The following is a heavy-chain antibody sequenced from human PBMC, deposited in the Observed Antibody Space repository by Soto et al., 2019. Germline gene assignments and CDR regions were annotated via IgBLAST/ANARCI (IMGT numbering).Heavy chain of an antibody. Sequence: PSETLSLTCTVSGDSISGSNIRYYWGWIRQTPAQGLEWIGSVYYGGNTYYSPSLESRVTISVDTSKNQLSLRLSSVTAADTALFYCVRQGYYYDRSGPYYFDSWGQGIPVTVPS. V-gene: IGHV4-39*01. CDR1: GDSISGSNIRYY. CDR2: VYYGGNT. J-gene: IGHJ4*02. CDR3: VRQGYYYDRSGPYYFDS. D-gene: IGHD3-22*01.